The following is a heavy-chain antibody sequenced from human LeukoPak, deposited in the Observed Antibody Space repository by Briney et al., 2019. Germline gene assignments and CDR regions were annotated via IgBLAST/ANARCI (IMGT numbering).Heavy chain of an antibody. D-gene: IGHD3-10*01. V-gene: IGHV3-23*01. CDR1: GFTFSSYA. J-gene: IGHJ4*02. Sequence: GGSLRLSCAASGFTFSSYAMSWVRQAPGKGLEWVSAISGSGGSTYYADSVKGRFTISRDNSKNTLYLQMNSLRAEDTAVYYCARGTDGEGYYRPFDYWGQGTLVTVSS. CDR2: ISGSGGST. CDR3: ARGTDGEGYYRPFDY.